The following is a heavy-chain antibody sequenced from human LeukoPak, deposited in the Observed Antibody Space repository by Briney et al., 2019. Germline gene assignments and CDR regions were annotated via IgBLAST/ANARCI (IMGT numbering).Heavy chain of an antibody. CDR3: ASSSWYVGGGFLPPAAYHNDY. CDR2: FDPEDGET. Sequence: ASVKVSCKVSGYTLTELSMHWVRQAPGKGLEWMGGFDPEDGETIYAQKFQGRVTMTEDTSTDTAYMELSSLRSEDTAVYYCASSSWYVGGGFLPPAAYHNDYWGQGTLVTVSS. D-gene: IGHD6-13*01. V-gene: IGHV1-24*01. J-gene: IGHJ4*02. CDR1: GYTLTELS.